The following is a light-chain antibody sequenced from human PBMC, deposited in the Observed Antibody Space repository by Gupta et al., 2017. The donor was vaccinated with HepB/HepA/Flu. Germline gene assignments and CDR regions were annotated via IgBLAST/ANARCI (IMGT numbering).Light chain of an antibody. CDR3: QVWDSNSDKGV. CDR2: EDY. CDR1: NIGMKI. Sequence: SYLLTHTPSVSVAPGQTALITCEGDNIGMKIVHWYQQKPGQAPVLVVYEDYDRPSGIPERLSGSHTGSAATLTINRVEAGDEADYYCQVWDSNSDKGVFGGGTKLTVL. V-gene: IGLV3-21*02. J-gene: IGLJ3*02.